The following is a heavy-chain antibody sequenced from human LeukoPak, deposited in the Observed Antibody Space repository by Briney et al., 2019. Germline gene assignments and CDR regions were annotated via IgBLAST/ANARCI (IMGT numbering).Heavy chain of an antibody. V-gene: IGHV3-33*06. CDR1: CG. Sequence: CGMHWVRQAPGKGLEWVAVIWYDGSYTYYAESVKGRFTISRDNSRNTLYLQMSSLRAEDTAVYYCAKPTSGVGSFLIDYWGQGTLVTVSS. D-gene: IGHD1-26*01. CDR3: AKPTSGVGSFLIDY. CDR2: IWYDGSYT. J-gene: IGHJ4*02.